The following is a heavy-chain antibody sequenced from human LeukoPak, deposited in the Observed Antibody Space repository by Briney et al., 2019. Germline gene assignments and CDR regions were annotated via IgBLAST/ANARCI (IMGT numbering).Heavy chain of an antibody. CDR2: ISSGSSYI. D-gene: IGHD5-18*01. Sequence: GGSLRLSCAASRFTFSTYSMNWVRQAPGKGLEWVSSISSGSSYIYYADSVKGRFTISRDNAKTSLYLQMNSLRAEDTAVYYCARDLSGVAGYTYGRGIDYWGQGTLVTVSS. V-gene: IGHV3-21*01. J-gene: IGHJ4*02. CDR1: RFTFSTYS. CDR3: ARDLSGVAGYTYGRGIDY.